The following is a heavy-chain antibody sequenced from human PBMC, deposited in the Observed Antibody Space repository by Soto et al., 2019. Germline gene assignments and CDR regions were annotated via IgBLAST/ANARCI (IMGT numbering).Heavy chain of an antibody. CDR3: ARRGPGTYFDY. Sequence: EVQLLDSGGGLVQPGGSLRLSCAASGFTFSSYAMNWVRQAPGKGLEWVSVISGVGDSTEYADPVKGRFTISRDNSKNTLYLQMNSLRTEDTAVYYCARRGPGTYFDYWGQGTLVTVSS. CDR2: ISGVGDST. J-gene: IGHJ4*02. V-gene: IGHV3-23*01. D-gene: IGHD6-13*01. CDR1: GFTFSSYA.